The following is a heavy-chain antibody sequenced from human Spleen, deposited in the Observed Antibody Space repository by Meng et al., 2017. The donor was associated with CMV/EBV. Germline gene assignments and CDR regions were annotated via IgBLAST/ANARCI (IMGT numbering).Heavy chain of an antibody. CDR1: GGTFSSYA. D-gene: IGHD6-13*01. CDR2: IIPILGIA. V-gene: IGHV1-69*10. J-gene: IGHJ5*02. CDR3: ASHSSSWHRGWFDP. Sequence: SVKVSCNASGGTFSSYAISWVRQAPGQGLEWMGGIIPILGIANYAQKFQGRVTITADKSTSTAYMELSNLRSEDTAVYYCASHSSSWHRGWFDPWGQGTLVTVSS.